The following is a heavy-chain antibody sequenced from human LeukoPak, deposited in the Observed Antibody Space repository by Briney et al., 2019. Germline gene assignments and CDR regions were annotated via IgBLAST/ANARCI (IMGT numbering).Heavy chain of an antibody. CDR3: AGVYYSGSYDYCNFYL. V-gene: IGHV4-59*01. D-gene: IGHD1-26*01. CDR1: GGSIRSYY. J-gene: IGHJ2*01. Sequence: PSETLSLTCTVSGGSIRSYYWSWIRQSPGKGLEWIGYIYYSGNTNYNPSLKRRVTISVDTSKNQFYLKLSSVTSADTAVDYCAGVYYSGSYDYCNFYLWGGGTLVTVSS. CDR2: IYYSGNT.